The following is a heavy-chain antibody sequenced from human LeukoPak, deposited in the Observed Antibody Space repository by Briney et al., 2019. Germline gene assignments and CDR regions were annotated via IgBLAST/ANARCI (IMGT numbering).Heavy chain of an antibody. CDR1: GYSISSDNW. V-gene: IGHV4-28*01. Sequence: SETLSLTCAVSGYSISSDNWWGWLRQPPGKGLEWIGYIYYSGSAYYNPSLKSRVTISVDTSKHQFSLKLSSVTAVDTAVYYCARRVQDAFDVWGQGTMVTVSS. CDR2: IYYSGSA. J-gene: IGHJ3*01. CDR3: ARRVQDAFDV.